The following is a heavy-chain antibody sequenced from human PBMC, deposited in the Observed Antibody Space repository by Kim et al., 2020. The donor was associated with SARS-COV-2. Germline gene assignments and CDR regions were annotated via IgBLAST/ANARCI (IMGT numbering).Heavy chain of an antibody. V-gene: IGHV3-30*01. D-gene: IGHD3-16*01. J-gene: IGHJ4*02. Sequence: YYADSVKGRFTISRDNSKNTLYLQMNSLRAEDTAVYYCARGVTTDFGGTGWGQGTLVTVSS. CDR3: ARGVTTDFGGTG.